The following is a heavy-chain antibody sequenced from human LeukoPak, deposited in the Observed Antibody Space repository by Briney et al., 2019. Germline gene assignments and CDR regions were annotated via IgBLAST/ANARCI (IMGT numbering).Heavy chain of an antibody. CDR3: ARDRRSSITGTPQGY. D-gene: IGHD1-20*01. Sequence: ASVKVSCKASGYTFTSYGISWVRQAPGQGLEWMGWISAYNGNTNYAQKLQGRVTMTTDTSTSTAYMELRSLRSDDTAVYYCARDRRSSITGTPQGYWGQGTLVTVSS. V-gene: IGHV1-18*04. CDR2: ISAYNGNT. CDR1: GYTFTSYG. J-gene: IGHJ4*02.